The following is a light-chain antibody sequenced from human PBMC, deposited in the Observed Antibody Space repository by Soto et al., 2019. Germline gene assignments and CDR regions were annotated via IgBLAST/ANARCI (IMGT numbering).Light chain of an antibody. V-gene: IGKV3-15*01. CDR3: KQYNNWPPLT. J-gene: IGKJ4*01. CDR2: AAS. Sequence: EIVMTQSPATLSVSPGEGATLSCRASQSVSSNLAWYQQKPGQAPRLLIYAASTRATGIPARFSGSGFGTEFTLTISSLESEDFAVYYCKQYNNWPPLTFGGGTKVEIK. CDR1: QSVSSN.